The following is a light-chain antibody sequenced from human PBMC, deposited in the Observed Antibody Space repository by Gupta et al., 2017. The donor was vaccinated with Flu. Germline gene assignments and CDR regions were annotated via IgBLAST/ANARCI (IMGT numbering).Light chain of an antibody. CDR2: DVF. V-gene: IGKV3-11*01. CDR3: QLSSA. J-gene: IGKJ4*01. Sequence: ELVLTQSPATLSLSPGERATLSYRASQSVRNFLAWYQQKPGQSPRLLIYDVFNRATGIPARFSGSGSGTDFILTISSLEPEDFAGYYCQLSSAFGGGTKVEI. CDR1: QSVRNF.